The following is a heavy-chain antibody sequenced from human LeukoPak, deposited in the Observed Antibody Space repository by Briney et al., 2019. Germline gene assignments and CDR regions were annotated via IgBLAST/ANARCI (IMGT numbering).Heavy chain of an antibody. Sequence: GGSLRLSCAAPGFTFSSYGMHWVRQAPGKGLEWVSFISYDGSNKYYADSVKGRFTISRDNSKNTLYLQLNSLRPEDTAVYYCARLPRGEYWGQGTLVTVSS. CDR2: ISYDGSNK. D-gene: IGHD3-16*01. V-gene: IGHV3-30*03. CDR1: GFTFSSYG. J-gene: IGHJ4*02. CDR3: ARLPRGEY.